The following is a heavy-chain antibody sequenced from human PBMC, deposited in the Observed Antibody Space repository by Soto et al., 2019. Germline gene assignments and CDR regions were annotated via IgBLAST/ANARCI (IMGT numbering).Heavy chain of an antibody. CDR2: IIPIIGNA. V-gene: IGHV1-69*01. Sequence: QVQLVQSGAEVKKPGASVKVSCKASGCTFSSYAISWVRQAPGQGLEWMGGIIPIIGNANYSQKFQGRVTTTADESASPGYMEHSSRRTDDPAVYCCARSGLRKHSSSLSRPFDCWGQGTLVTV. D-gene: IGHD6-13*01. CDR1: GCTFSSYA. CDR3: ARSGLRKHSSSLSRPFDC. J-gene: IGHJ4*02.